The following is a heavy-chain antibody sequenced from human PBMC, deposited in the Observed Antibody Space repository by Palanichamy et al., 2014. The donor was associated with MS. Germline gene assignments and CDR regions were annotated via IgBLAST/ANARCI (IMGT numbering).Heavy chain of an antibody. Sequence: QLQLQESGPGLVKPSEILSLTCTVSGGSSSSSSYYWGWIRQPPGKGLEWIGSIYYSGNTYYKSSLKSRVTVSVDTSRNQFSLKLSSVTATDTAVYYCARPLGYCSSTSCSRGSDAFDVWGQGTMVTVSS. CDR1: GGSSSSSSYY. V-gene: IGHV4-39*01. CDR2: IYYSGNT. CDR3: ARPLGYCSSTSCSRGSDAFDV. J-gene: IGHJ3*01. D-gene: IGHD2-2*01.